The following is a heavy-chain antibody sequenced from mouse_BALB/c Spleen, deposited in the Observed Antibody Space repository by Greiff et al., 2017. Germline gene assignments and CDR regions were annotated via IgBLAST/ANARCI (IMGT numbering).Heavy chain of an antibody. CDR1: GFTFSSYA. J-gene: IGHJ3*01. D-gene: IGHD2-10*01. Sequence: EVKLMESGGGLVKPGGSLKLSCAASGFTFSSYAMSWVRQTPEKRLEWVASISSGGSTYYPDSVKGRFTISRDNARNILYLQMSSLRSEDTAMYYCAREGPYYGNYVPFAYWGQGTLVTVSA. V-gene: IGHV5-6-5*01. CDR3: AREGPYYGNYVPFAY. CDR2: ISSGGST.